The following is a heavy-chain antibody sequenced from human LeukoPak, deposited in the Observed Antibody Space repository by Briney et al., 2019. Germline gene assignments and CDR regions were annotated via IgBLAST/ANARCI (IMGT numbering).Heavy chain of an antibody. D-gene: IGHD2-15*01. CDR3: AKGGLVVAATIDY. J-gene: IGHJ4*02. Sequence: GGSLRLPCAASGFTFDDYAMHWVRQAPGKGLEWVSGISWNSGSIGYADSVKGRFTISRDNAKNSLYLQMNSLRAEDMALYYCAKGGLVVAATIDYWGQGTLVTVSS. CDR1: GFTFDDYA. CDR2: ISWNSGSI. V-gene: IGHV3-9*03.